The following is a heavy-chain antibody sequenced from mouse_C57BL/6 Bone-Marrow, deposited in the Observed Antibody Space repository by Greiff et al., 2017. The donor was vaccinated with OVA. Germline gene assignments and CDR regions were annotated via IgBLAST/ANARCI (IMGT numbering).Heavy chain of an antibody. CDR3: ARTLNEGYFDV. J-gene: IGHJ1*03. D-gene: IGHD1-2*01. CDR2: ISSGSSTI. CDR1: GFTFSDYG. V-gene: IGHV5-17*01. Sequence: EVQLQESGGGLVKPGGSLKLSCAASGFTFSDYGMHWVRQAPEKGLEWVAYISSGSSTIYYADTVKGRFTISRDNAKNTLFLQMTSLRSEDTAMYYCARTLNEGYFDVWGTGTTVTVSS.